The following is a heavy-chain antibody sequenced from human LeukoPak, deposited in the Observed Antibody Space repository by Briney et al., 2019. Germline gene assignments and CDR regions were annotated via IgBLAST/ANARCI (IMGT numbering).Heavy chain of an antibody. CDR3: TRDQTPYY. Sequence: GGSLRLSCTASGFTFGDYAMTWVRQAPGKGLEWVGFIRSKIYGGTPEYAASVKGRFTISRDDSNGIAYLRMNSLKTEDTAVYYCTRDQTPYYWGQGTLVTVSS. CDR1: GFTFGDYA. CDR2: IRSKIYGGTP. V-gene: IGHV3-49*04. J-gene: IGHJ4*02.